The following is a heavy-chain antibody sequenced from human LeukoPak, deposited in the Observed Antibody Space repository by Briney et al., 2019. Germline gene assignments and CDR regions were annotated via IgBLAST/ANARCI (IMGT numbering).Heavy chain of an antibody. CDR3: AKEGTDYDSSGYYYSGLDP. J-gene: IGHJ5*02. Sequence: PGGSLRLSCAASGFSISSNYMTWVRQAPGKGLEWVSVIHSGGATYYADSVKGRFTISRDNSKNTLYLQMNSLRAQDTAVYYCAKEGTDYDSSGYYYSGLDPWGQGTLVTVSS. D-gene: IGHD3-22*01. CDR2: IHSGGAT. CDR1: GFSISSNY. V-gene: IGHV3-53*01.